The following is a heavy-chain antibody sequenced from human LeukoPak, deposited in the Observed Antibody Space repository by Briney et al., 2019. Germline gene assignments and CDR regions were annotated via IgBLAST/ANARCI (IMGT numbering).Heavy chain of an antibody. J-gene: IGHJ6*02. D-gene: IGHD3-16*01. CDR1: GFSVSSYD. V-gene: IGHV3-48*03. CDR2: ISRSGTTI. Sequence: VGSLRLSCAASGFSVSSYDMNWVRQAPGRGLEWVSYISRSGTTIYYANSVKGRFTISRDNAKNSLYLQTNSLRDEDTAVYYCARGHTFGYYYGMDVWGQGTTVTVSS. CDR3: ARGHTFGYYYGMDV.